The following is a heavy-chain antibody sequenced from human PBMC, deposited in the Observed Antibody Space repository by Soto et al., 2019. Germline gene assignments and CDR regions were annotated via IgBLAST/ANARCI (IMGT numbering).Heavy chain of an antibody. J-gene: IGHJ6*02. Sequence: GSLSLSCAASGFTFSAFGMHWVRQAPGKGLEWVAIISYDGILKYYADSVKGRFTISRDTSKGALYLQMNSLRPEDTAVYYCAKDFKVSGGHYGSLNYYYGMDVWGQGTTVTVSS. CDR2: ISYDGILK. CDR3: AKDFKVSGGHYGSLNYYYGMDV. V-gene: IGHV3-30*18. CDR1: GFTFSAFG. D-gene: IGHD3-10*01.